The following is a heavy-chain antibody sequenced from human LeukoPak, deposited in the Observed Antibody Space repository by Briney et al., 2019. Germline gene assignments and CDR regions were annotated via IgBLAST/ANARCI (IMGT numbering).Heavy chain of an antibody. Sequence: GRSLRLSCAASGFTFRHYAMHWVRQAPGKGLEWVAVISYDGSHQYSAGSVKGRLSISRDNSRHTLYLQMNSLRPEDTAVYYCARARNGTLKYWGQGTLVIVSS. CDR2: ISYDGSHQ. D-gene: IGHD1-26*01. CDR3: ARARNGTLKY. J-gene: IGHJ4*02. V-gene: IGHV3-30*01. CDR1: GFTFRHYA.